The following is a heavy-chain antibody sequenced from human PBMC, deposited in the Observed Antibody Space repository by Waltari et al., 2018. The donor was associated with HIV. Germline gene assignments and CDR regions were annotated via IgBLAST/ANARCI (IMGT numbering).Heavy chain of an antibody. CDR3: AAYRIVVVAAAMDY. J-gene: IGHJ4*02. D-gene: IGHD2-15*01. Sequence: QVQLVESGGGVVQPGRSLRLPWAVSGLTARTYGRHWVRQAPGKGLEWVAVISYDGSNKFYADSVKGRFTISRDSLKDTLYLQMDSLRVEDTAVYYCAAYRIVVVAAAMDYWGQGTLVTVSS. CDR1: GLTARTYG. V-gene: IGHV3-30*03. CDR2: ISYDGSNK.